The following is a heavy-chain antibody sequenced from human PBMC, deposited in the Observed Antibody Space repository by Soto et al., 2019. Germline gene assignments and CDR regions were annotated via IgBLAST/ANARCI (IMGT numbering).Heavy chain of an antibody. D-gene: IGHD6-13*01. CDR3: AKERYSSSWYGGDY. CDR2: VSGGGGST. J-gene: IGHJ4*02. CDR1: GFPFSNYA. V-gene: IGHV3-23*01. Sequence: EVQLLESGGGLVQPGGSLRLSCVASGFPFSNYAMSWVRQAPGKGLEWVSVVSGGGGSTYYADSVKGRFTISRDNSKNTLYLQMNSLRAEDTAVYFCAKERYSSSWYGGDYWGQGTLVTVSS.